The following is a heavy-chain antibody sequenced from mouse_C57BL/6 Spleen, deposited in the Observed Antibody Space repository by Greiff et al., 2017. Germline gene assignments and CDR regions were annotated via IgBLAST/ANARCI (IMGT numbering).Heavy chain of an antibody. CDR2: IYPGSGNT. D-gene: IGHD1-1*02. J-gene: IGHJ2*01. CDR1: GYTFTDSY. CDR3: ARWGGDYFDD. V-gene: IGHV1-76*01. Sequence: QVQLQQSVAELVRPGASVKLSCKASGYTFTDSYINWVKQRPGQGLEWIARIYPGSGNTYYNAKFKGKASLTAEKSSSTAFMQLSSLTSEDSAVYFCARWGGDYFDDWGQGTTLTVSS.